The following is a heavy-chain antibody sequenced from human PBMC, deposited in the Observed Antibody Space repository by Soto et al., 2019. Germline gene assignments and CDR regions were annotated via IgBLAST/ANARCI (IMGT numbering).Heavy chain of an antibody. Sequence: GGSLRLSCAASGSSFSDYFMDWVRQAPGKGLEWVGRSRNRVNGYTTEYATSVQGRFTISRDNSNNTLFLQMNSLRPEDTAVYYCAKDLISGGSAARLEPYRFGIDVWGQGTTVTVSS. CDR1: GSSFSDYF. CDR3: AKDLISGGSAARLEPYRFGIDV. D-gene: IGHD6-6*01. J-gene: IGHJ6*02. V-gene: IGHV3-72*01. CDR2: SRNRVNGYTT.